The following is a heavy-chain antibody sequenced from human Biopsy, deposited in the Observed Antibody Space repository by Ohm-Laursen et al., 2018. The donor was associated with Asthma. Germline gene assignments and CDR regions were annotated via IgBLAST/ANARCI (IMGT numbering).Heavy chain of an antibody. CDR1: GYSLTDLS. Sequence: SVEVSCKISGYSLTDLSMHWVRQAPGQGLEWMGGHDLEEGGTVNARRFQGRVTMTEDTSTDTAYMELSSLSSDDTAVYYCASDFPKDYVRYNFQFWGQGTLGTVSS. CDR3: ASDFPKDYVRYNFQF. CDR2: HDLEEGGT. V-gene: IGHV1-24*01. J-gene: IGHJ4*02. D-gene: IGHD4-17*01.